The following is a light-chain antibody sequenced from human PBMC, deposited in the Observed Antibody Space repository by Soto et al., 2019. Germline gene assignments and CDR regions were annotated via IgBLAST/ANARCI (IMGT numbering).Light chain of an antibody. Sequence: EIVWTQSPGTRSLSPGEGATISCRASQSVGTYLAWYQQKPGQAHRLLIYGASSRATGVPDRFSGSGSGTDVTLTISRLEPADFAVYYCQQRSNWPTITVGQGTRLEI. V-gene: IGKV3D-20*02. CDR1: QSVGTY. CDR3: QQRSNWPTIT. CDR2: GAS. J-gene: IGKJ5*01.